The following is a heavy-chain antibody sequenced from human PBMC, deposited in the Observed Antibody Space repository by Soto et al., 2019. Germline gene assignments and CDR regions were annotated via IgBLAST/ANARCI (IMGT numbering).Heavy chain of an antibody. J-gene: IGHJ4*02. CDR1: GFTFRSYS. V-gene: IGHV3-23*01. CDR3: TKNYYFDS. CDR2: INIVGGAT. Sequence: PGXSLNLSCAASGFTFRSYSINWVCQAPGKALEWVSSINIVGGATNYADSVRGRFTMSRDDSRNTVFLKMNSLRAEDTAVYYCTKNYYFDSWGQGTLVTVSS.